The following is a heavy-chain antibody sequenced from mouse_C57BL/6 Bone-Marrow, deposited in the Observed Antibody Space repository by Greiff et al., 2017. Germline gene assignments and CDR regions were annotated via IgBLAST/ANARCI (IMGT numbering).Heavy chain of an antibody. CDR3: ARAYYDYVPTGFFDY. Sequence: EVKLVESEGGLVQPGSSMKLSCTASGFTFSDYYMAWVRQVPEKGLEWVANINYDGSSTYYLDSLKSRFIISRDNAKNIRYLQMSSLKSEDTATYYCARAYYDYVPTGFFDYWGQGTTLTVSS. CDR1: GFTFSDYY. CDR2: INYDGSST. D-gene: IGHD2-4*01. J-gene: IGHJ2*01. V-gene: IGHV5-16*01.